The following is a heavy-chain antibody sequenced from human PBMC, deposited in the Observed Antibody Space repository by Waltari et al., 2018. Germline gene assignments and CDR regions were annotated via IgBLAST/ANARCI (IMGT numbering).Heavy chain of an antibody. CDR1: GGYIRSYY. D-gene: IGHD3-10*01. J-gene: IGHJ5*02. CDR3: ARSYLKFEP. V-gene: IGHV4-59*08. CDR2: VYYDGST. Sequence: QLQLQESGPGVVSVSETLSLTCSVSGGYIRSYYWSWLRKPPGKPLEWIGHVYYDGSTSYNPSLKRRVTMSVDMSTNQFSLRLTSVTAADTATYYCARSYLKFEPWGPGTLVTVSS.